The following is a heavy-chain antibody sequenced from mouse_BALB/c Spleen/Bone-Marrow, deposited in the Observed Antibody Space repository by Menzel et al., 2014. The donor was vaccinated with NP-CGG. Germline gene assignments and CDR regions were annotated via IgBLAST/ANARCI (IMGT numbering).Heavy chain of an antibody. Sequence: QVQLKESGPVLVRPGASVKLSCKASGYTFTSSWMHWAKQRPGQGLEWIGEIHPNSGNTNYNEKFKGKATLTVDTSSSTAYVDLSSLTSEDSAVYYCARGGYGNYYFDYWGQGTTLTVSS. D-gene: IGHD2-1*01. CDR3: ARGGYGNYYFDY. J-gene: IGHJ2*01. CDR2: IHPNSGNT. V-gene: IGHV1S130*01. CDR1: GYTFTSSW.